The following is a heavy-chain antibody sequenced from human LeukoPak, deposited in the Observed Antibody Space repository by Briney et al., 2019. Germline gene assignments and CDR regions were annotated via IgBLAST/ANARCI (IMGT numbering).Heavy chain of an antibody. Sequence: GGSLRLSCAASGFTFSNYNMNWVRQAPGKGLEWVSSITSTTGYISYADSVKGRFTISRDNAKNSLYLQMNSLRAEDTAVYYCARGGGRITIFGVVTPSHARAEYFQHWGQGTLITVSS. CDR1: GFTFSNYN. CDR3: ARGGGRITIFGVVTPSHARAEYFQH. V-gene: IGHV3-21*01. CDR2: ITSTTGYI. J-gene: IGHJ1*01. D-gene: IGHD3-3*01.